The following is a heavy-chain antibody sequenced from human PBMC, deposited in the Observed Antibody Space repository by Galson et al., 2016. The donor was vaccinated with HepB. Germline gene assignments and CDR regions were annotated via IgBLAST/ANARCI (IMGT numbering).Heavy chain of an antibody. Sequence: SVKVSCKASGYTFTGYYIHWVRQAPGQGLEWMGWINPNSGDTNYAQRFQGRVTLTSDTAISTAYMDLSRLTSDDTALYYCARVSRPGISAPRYGMDVWGRGTTVTVSS. V-gene: IGHV1-2*02. CDR2: INPNSGDT. J-gene: IGHJ6*04. CDR3: ARVSRPGISAPRYGMDV. CDR1: GYTFTGYY. D-gene: IGHD6-13*01.